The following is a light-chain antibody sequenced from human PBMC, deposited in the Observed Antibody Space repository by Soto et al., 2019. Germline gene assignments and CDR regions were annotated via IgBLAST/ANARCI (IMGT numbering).Light chain of an antibody. V-gene: IGLV1-40*01. CDR1: GSNIGGPFP. J-gene: IGLJ1*01. CDR2: YNN. CDR3: QSYDSMLSRYV. Sequence: QSVLTQPPSVSGAPGQRVTISCTGGGSNIGGPFPVHWYQQLPGAAPKLLIYYNNNRPSGVPDRFSASKSASSASLAITGLQAEDEADYYCQSYDSMLSRYVFGTGTKLTVL.